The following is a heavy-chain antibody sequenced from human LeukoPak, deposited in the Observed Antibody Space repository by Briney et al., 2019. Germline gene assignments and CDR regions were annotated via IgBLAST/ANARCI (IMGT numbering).Heavy chain of an antibody. V-gene: IGHV1-18*01. CDR2: ISAYNGNT. D-gene: IGHD2-2*01. CDR1: GYTFTSYG. Sequence: ASVKVSCKASGYTFTSYGISWVRQAPGQGLEWMGWISAYNGNTNYAQKLQGRVTMTTDTSTSTAYMELRSLRSDDTAVYYCARDRYCSSTSCYDYYYYYYMYVWGKGTTVTVSS. CDR3: ARDRYCSSTSCYDYYYYYYMYV. J-gene: IGHJ6*03.